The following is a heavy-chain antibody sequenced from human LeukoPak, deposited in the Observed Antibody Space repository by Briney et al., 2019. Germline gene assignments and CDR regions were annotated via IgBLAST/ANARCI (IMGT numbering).Heavy chain of an antibody. Sequence: SETLSLTCTVSGGSISSYYWRWIRQPPGKGLEWIGYIYYSGSTNYNPSLKSRVTISVDTSKNQFSLKLSSVTAADTAVYYCARHLYTGTYYYYGMDVWGQGTTVTVSS. CDR2: IYYSGST. J-gene: IGHJ6*02. CDR1: GGSISSYY. CDR3: ARHLYTGTYYYYGMDV. D-gene: IGHD1-7*01. V-gene: IGHV4-59*08.